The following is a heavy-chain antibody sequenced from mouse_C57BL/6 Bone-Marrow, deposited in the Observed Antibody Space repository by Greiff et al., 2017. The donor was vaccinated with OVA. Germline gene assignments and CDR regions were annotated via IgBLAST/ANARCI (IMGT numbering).Heavy chain of an antibody. J-gene: IGHJ4*01. Sequence: EVKLVESGGDLVKPGGSLKLSCAASGFTFSSYGMSWVRQTPDKRLEWVATISSGGSYTYYPDSVKGRFTISRYNAKNTLYLQMSSLKSEDTAMYYCARLMDYWGQGTSVTVSS. CDR3: ARLMDY. V-gene: IGHV5-6*01. CDR1: GFTFSSYG. CDR2: ISSGGSYT.